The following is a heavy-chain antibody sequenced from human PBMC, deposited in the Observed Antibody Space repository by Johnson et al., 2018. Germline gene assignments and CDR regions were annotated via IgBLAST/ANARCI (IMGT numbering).Heavy chain of an antibody. D-gene: IGHD2-8*01. Sequence: VQLVQSGGGLVQPGESLRLSCVGSGFTFSSCDMSWVRQAPGKGLEWVRGISGSGGSIHYAAFVKGRFTISRDKTKDTLYLRRNSLSAEDTAGYYCTTAGHFVWDYRDVWGEGTTVTVSS. CDR3: TTAGHFVWDYRDV. V-gene: IGHV3-23*04. CDR2: ISGSGGSI. J-gene: IGHJ6*03. CDR1: GFTFSSCD.